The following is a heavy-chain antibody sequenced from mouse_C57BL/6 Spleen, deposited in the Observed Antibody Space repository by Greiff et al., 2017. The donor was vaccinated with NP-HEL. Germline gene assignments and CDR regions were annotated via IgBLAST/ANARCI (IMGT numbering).Heavy chain of an antibody. V-gene: IGHV5-4*01. CDR1: GFTFSSYA. CDR2: ISDGGSYT. D-gene: IGHD3-2*02. J-gene: IGHJ4*01. Sequence: EVQRVESGGGLVKPGGSLKLSCAASGFTFSSYAMSWVRQTPEKRLEWVATISDGGSYTYYPDNVKGRFTISRDNAKNNLYLQMSHLKSEDTAMYYCARDQEDDYYAMDYWGQGTSVTVSS. CDR3: ARDQEDDYYAMDY.